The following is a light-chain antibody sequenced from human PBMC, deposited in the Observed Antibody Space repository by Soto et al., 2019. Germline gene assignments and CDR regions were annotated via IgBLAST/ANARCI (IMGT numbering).Light chain of an antibody. J-gene: IGLJ1*01. CDR1: SSDVGGYNY. CDR2: DVS. CDR3: CSNAAGSTYV. Sequence: QSALTQPRSVSGSPGQSVTISCTGTSSDVGGYNYVSWYQQHPGKAPKLMIYDVSKRPSGVPDRFSGSKSGNTASLTISGLQAEDDADYYCCSNAAGSTYVFGSGTKLTVL. V-gene: IGLV2-11*01.